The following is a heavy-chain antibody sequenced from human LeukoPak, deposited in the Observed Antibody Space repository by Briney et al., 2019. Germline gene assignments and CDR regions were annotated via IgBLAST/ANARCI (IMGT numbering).Heavy chain of an antibody. Sequence: PGGSLTLSCPASGFTFSSYSMNWVRQAPGKGLEWVSSISSRSSYIYYAGSVKGRFTISRDNAKNSLYLQMNSLRAEDTAVYYCASHYYDSSGYYCWGQGTLVTVSS. J-gene: IGHJ4*02. CDR3: ASHYYDSSGYYC. CDR2: ISSRSSYI. CDR1: GFTFSSYS. D-gene: IGHD3-22*01. V-gene: IGHV3-21*01.